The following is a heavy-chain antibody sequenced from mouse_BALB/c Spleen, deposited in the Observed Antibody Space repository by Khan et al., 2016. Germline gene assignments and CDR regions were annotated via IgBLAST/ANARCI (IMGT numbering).Heavy chain of an antibody. CDR2: IRSKSNNYAT. CDR1: GFTFNTYA. V-gene: IGHV10-1*02. CDR3: VRHYYGINWYSDV. D-gene: IGHD1-1*01. Sequence: EVQLVESGGGLVQPKGSLKLSCAASGFTFNTYAMNWVRQAPGQGLEWVARIRSKSNNYATYYADSVKDRLTISRDDSQSMLYLQMNNLKTKDTAMYYCVRHYYGINWYSDVCGAATTVTVSS. J-gene: IGHJ1*01.